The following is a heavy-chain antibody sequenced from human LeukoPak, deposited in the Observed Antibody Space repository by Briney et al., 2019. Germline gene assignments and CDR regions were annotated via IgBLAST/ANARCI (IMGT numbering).Heavy chain of an antibody. Sequence: GGSLRLSCAASGFIFSSYSMNWVRQAPGKGLEWVSSISSSAYIYYADSVKGRFTISRDNAKNSLYLQMNSLRAEDTAVYYCVRVEGLHSTDYWGQGTLVTVSS. CDR1: GFIFSSYS. V-gene: IGHV3-21*01. J-gene: IGHJ4*02. D-gene: IGHD5-24*01. CDR3: VRVEGLHSTDY. CDR2: ISSSAYI.